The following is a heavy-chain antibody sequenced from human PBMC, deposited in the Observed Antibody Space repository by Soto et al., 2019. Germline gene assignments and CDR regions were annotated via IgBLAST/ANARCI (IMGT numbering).Heavy chain of an antibody. J-gene: IGHJ4*02. Sequence: GGSLRLSCAASGFTFSNAWMSWVRQAPGKGLEWVGRIKSKTDGGTTDYAAPVKGRFTISRDDSKNTLYLQMNSLKTEDTAVYYCTTRYYDYIWGSPNPTFFDYWGQGTLVTVSS. CDR3: TTRYYDYIWGSPNPTFFDY. V-gene: IGHV3-15*01. D-gene: IGHD3-16*01. CDR2: IKSKTDGGTT. CDR1: GFTFSNAW.